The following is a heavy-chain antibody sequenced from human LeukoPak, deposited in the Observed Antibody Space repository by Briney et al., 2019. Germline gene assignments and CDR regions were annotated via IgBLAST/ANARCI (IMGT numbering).Heavy chain of an antibody. Sequence: ASVKVSCKASGYTFTSYGISWVRQAPGQGLEWMGWISAYNGNTNYAQKLQGRVTMTTDTSTSTAYMELRSLRSDDTAVYYCARDVPYYYGSGSYFYGMDVWGQGTTATVSS. J-gene: IGHJ6*02. V-gene: IGHV1-18*01. D-gene: IGHD3-10*01. CDR2: ISAYNGNT. CDR3: ARDVPYYYGSGSYFYGMDV. CDR1: GYTFTSYG.